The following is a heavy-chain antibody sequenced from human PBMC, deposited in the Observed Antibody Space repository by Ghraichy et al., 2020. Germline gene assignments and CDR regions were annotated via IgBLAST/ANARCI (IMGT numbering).Heavy chain of an antibody. CDR2: INHSGST. D-gene: IGHD6-6*01. Sequence: ESLNISCAVYGGSFSGYYWSWIRQPPGKGLEWIGEINHSGSTNYNPSLKSRVTISVDTSKNQFSLKLSSVTAADTAVYYCARGGPYQLFPRNKVAGNWFDPWGQGTLVTVSS. V-gene: IGHV4-34*01. CDR1: GGSFSGYY. CDR3: ARGGPYQLFPRNKVAGNWFDP. J-gene: IGHJ5*02.